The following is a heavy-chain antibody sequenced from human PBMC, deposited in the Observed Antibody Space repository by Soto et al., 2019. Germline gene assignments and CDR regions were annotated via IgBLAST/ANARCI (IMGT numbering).Heavy chain of an antibody. CDR2: ICYSGST. CDR1: GGSISSYY. Sequence: SETLSLTCTVSGGSISSYYWSWIRQPPGKGLEWIGYICYSGSTNYNPSLKSRVTISVDTSKNQFSLKLSSVTAADTAVYYCARDRVGRYGSGSYRSFDYWGQGTLVTVSS. V-gene: IGHV4-59*01. D-gene: IGHD3-10*01. J-gene: IGHJ4*02. CDR3: ARDRVGRYGSGSYRSFDY.